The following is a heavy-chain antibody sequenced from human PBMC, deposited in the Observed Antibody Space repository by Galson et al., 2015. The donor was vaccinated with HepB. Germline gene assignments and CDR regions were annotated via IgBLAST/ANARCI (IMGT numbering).Heavy chain of an antibody. Sequence: SLRLSCAASGLTVSSNYMSWVRQAPGEGLEWVSVIYSGGSTYYADSVKGRFTISRDNSKNTLYLQMNSLRAEDTAVYYCARDHEYSSSLAPVWRLLDYYYYGMDVWGQGTTVTVSS. CDR1: GLTVSSNY. D-gene: IGHD6-6*01. V-gene: IGHV3-66*01. CDR2: IYSGGST. CDR3: ARDHEYSSSLAPVWRLLDYYYYGMDV. J-gene: IGHJ6*02.